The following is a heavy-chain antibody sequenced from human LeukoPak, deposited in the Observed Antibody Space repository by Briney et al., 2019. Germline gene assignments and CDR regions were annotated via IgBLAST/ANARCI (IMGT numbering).Heavy chain of an antibody. Sequence: GGSLRLSCAASGFTVSSNYMSWVRQAPGKGLEWVSAISGSGGSTYYADSVKGRFTISRDNSKNTLYLQMNSLRAEGTAVYYCARDTAMVNGDYYYYMDVWGKGTTVTISS. CDR1: GFTVSSNY. J-gene: IGHJ6*03. D-gene: IGHD5-18*01. V-gene: IGHV3-23*01. CDR3: ARDTAMVNGDYYYYMDV. CDR2: ISGSGGST.